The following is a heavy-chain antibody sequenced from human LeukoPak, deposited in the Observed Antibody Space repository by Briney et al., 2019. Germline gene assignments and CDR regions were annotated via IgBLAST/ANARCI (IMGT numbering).Heavy chain of an antibody. Sequence: SETLSLTCTVSGGSVSSGSYYWSWIRQPPGKGLEWIGSIYYSGSTYYNPSLKSRVTISVDTSKNQFSLKLSSVTAADTAVYYCARRYSSSSWTNWFDPWGQGTLVTVSS. CDR2: IYYSGST. V-gene: IGHV4-39*01. J-gene: IGHJ5*02. CDR1: GGSVSSGSYY. D-gene: IGHD6-6*01. CDR3: ARRYSSSSWTNWFDP.